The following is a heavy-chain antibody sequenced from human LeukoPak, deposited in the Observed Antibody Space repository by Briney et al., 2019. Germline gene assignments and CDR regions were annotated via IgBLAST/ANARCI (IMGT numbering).Heavy chain of an antibody. CDR1: GGSISSYY. CDR2: IYYSGST. Sequence: SETLSLTCTVSGGSISSYYWSWLRQPPGKGLEWLGYIYYSGSTNYNPSLKSRVTISVDTSKNQFSLKLSSVTAADTAVYYCARSRRSLTHYYYYGMDVWGQGTTVTVSS. D-gene: IGHD4/OR15-4a*01. CDR3: ARSRRSLTHYYYYGMDV. V-gene: IGHV4-59*01. J-gene: IGHJ6*02.